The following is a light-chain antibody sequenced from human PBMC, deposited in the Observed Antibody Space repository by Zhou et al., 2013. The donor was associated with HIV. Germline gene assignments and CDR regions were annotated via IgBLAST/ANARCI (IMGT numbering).Light chain of an antibody. CDR3: QNYRHGTRT. CDR2: GSS. V-gene: IGKV1-27*01. Sequence: IQMSQSPSSLSASAGDRVTIACRASQDISDFLAWYHQKPGTVPNVLIYGSSTLHSGVSSRFSGSGSGTDFTLTISDLQPEDVGTYYCQNYRHGTRTFGPGTKVQI. CDR1: QDISDF. J-gene: IGKJ1*01.